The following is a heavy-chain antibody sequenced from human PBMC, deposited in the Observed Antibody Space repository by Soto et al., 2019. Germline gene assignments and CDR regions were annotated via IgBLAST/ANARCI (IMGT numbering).Heavy chain of an antibody. CDR2: ISWDGGST. D-gene: IGHD2-2*01. CDR1: GFTFDDYT. V-gene: IGHV3-43*01. CDR3: ARDQVVLVPAAIFHYYYGMDV. Sequence: PGGSLRLSCAASGFTFDDYTMHWVRQAPGKGLEWVSLISWDGGSTYYADSVKGRFTISRDNAKNSLYLQMNSLRDEDTAVYYCARDQVVLVPAAIFHYYYGMDVWGQGTTVTVSS. J-gene: IGHJ6*02.